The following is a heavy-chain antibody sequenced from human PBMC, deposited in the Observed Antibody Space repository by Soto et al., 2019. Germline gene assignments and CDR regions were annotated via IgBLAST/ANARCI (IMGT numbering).Heavy chain of an antibody. J-gene: IGHJ4*02. CDR3: APQGRAAAVGFY. D-gene: IGHD6-13*01. Sequence: QVQLVESGGGVVQPGRSLRLSCAASGFTFSSYGMHWVRQAPGKGLEWVAVISDDGSNKYYADSVKGRFTISRDSCKNTLYLQMNSLRAEDTAVYYCAPQGRAAAVGFYWGQGTLVTVSS. CDR1: GFTFSSYG. V-gene: IGHV3-30*03. CDR2: ISDDGSNK.